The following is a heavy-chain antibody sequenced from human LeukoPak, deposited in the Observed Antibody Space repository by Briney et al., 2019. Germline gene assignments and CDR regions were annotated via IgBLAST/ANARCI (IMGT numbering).Heavy chain of an antibody. V-gene: IGHV5-51*01. CDR2: IYPGDSDT. D-gene: IGHD6-6*01. CDR1: GYSFTSHW. CDR3: ARQGYTSSSRFDL. J-gene: IGHJ4*02. Sequence: GESLKISCQGSGYSFTSHWIGWVRQMPGKGLEWMGIIYPGDSDTRYSPSFQGQVTISADRSISTAYLQWSSLQASDTAMYYCARQGYTSSSRFDLWGQGTLVTVSS.